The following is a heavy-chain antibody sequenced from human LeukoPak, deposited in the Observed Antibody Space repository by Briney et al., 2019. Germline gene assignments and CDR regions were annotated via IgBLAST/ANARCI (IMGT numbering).Heavy chain of an antibody. CDR2: LYNRGST. D-gene: IGHD3-10*01. CDR1: GYSISSGYF. Sequence: SETLSLTCAVSGYSISSGYFWGWIRQPPGEGLEWIGSLYNRGSTYYNPSLKGRVTMSIDTSKNQFSLNLSSVTAADTAVYYCARVYGFVYGPYFDYWGPGTLVTVSS. V-gene: IGHV4-38-2*01. J-gene: IGHJ4*02. CDR3: ARVYGFVYGPYFDY.